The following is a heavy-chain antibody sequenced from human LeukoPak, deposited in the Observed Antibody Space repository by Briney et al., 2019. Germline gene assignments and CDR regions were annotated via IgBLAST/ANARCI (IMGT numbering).Heavy chain of an antibody. J-gene: IGHJ4*02. V-gene: IGHV4-34*01. CDR3: ARRSSRYFGSRSYRKYYFDY. Sequence: SETLSPTCAVYGGSFSGYYWSWIRQPPGKGLEWVGEINHSGSTNYNPSLKSRVTISVDTSKNQFSLKLSSVTAADTAVYYCARRSSRYFGSRSYRKYYFDYWGQGTLVIVSS. CDR1: GGSFSGYY. CDR2: INHSGST. D-gene: IGHD3-10*01.